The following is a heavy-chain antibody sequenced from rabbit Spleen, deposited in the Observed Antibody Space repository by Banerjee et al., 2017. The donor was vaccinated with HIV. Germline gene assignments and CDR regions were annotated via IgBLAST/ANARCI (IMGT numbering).Heavy chain of an antibody. CDR2: IYTGSSGNT. V-gene: IGHV1S40*01. CDR1: GFTLSSYY. Sequence: QSLEESGGDLVKPGASLTLTCTASGFTLSSYYMCWVRQAPGKGLELIACIYTGSSGNTCYASWAKGRFTISKTSSTTVTLQMTSLTVADTATYFCARDTGSSFSSYGMDLWGPGTLVTVS. CDR3: ARDTGSSFSSYGMDL. J-gene: IGHJ6*01. D-gene: IGHD8-1*01.